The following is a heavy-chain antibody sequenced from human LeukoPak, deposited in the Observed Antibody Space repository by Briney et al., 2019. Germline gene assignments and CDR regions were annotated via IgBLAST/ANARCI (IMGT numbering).Heavy chain of an antibody. CDR3: ARHDHFWTEEGIDY. D-gene: IGHD3-3*02. Sequence: GGSLRLSCVASGYSFTSYWIGWVRQMPGKGLEWMGIIYPGDSDTRYSPSFQGQVTISADKSISTAYLQWSSLKASDTAMYYCARHDHFWTEEGIDYWGQGTLVTVSS. CDR1: GYSFTSYW. J-gene: IGHJ4*02. V-gene: IGHV5-51*01. CDR2: IYPGDSDT.